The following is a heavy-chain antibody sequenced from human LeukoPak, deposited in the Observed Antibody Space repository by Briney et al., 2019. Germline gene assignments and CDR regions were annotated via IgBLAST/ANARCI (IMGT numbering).Heavy chain of an antibody. D-gene: IGHD3-10*01. CDR2: IYHSGST. CDR1: GYSISSGYY. V-gene: IGHV4-38-2*02. CDR3: ARFTVPGSSKN. J-gene: IGHJ4*02. Sequence: ASETLSLTCTVSGYSISSGYYWGWIRQPPGKGLEWIGSIYHSGSTYYNPSLKSRVTISVDTSKNQFSLKLSSVTAADTAVYYCARFTVPGSSKNWGQGTLVTVSS.